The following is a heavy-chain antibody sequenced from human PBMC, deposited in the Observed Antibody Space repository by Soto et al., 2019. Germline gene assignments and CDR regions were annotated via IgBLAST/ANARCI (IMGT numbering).Heavy chain of an antibody. V-gene: IGHV3-30*18. J-gene: IGHJ6*02. CDR1: GFTFSSYG. D-gene: IGHD3-16*01. Sequence: GGSLRLSCAASGFTFSSYGMHWVRQAPGKGLEWVAVISYDGSNKYYADSVKGRFTISRDNSKNTLYLQMNSLRAEDTAVYYCAKRGTISHSFYGMDVWGQVTTVTVSS. CDR2: ISYDGSNK. CDR3: AKRGTISHSFYGMDV.